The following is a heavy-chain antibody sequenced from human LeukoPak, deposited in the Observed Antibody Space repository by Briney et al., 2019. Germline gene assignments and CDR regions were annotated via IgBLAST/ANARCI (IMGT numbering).Heavy chain of an antibody. Sequence: GASVKVSCKASGYTFTSYGISWVRQAPGQGLEWMGRISAYDGNTNYAQKLQGRVTMTTDTSTSTAYMELRSLRSDDTAVYYCARDTHYDILTGYLYYYYGMDVWGQGTTVTVSS. CDR2: ISAYDGNT. V-gene: IGHV1-18*01. J-gene: IGHJ6*02. D-gene: IGHD3-9*01. CDR1: GYTFTSYG. CDR3: ARDTHYDILTGYLYYYYGMDV.